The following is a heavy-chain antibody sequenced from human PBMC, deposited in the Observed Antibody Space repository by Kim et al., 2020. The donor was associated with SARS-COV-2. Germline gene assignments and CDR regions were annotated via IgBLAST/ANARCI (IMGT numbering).Heavy chain of an antibody. CDR1: GYTFTSYA. Sequence: ASVKVSCKASGYTFTSYAMHWVRQAPGQRLEWMGWINAGNGNTKYSQKFQGRVTITRDTSASTAYMELSSLRSEDTAVYYCARFFVGYCSSTSCYTNDAFDIWGQGTMVTVSS. D-gene: IGHD2-2*02. V-gene: IGHV1-3*01. CDR2: INAGNGNT. J-gene: IGHJ3*02. CDR3: ARFFVGYCSSTSCYTNDAFDI.